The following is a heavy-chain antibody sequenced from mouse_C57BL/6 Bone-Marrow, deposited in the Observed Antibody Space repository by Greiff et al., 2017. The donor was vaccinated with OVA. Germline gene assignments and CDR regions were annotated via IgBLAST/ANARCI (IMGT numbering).Heavy chain of an antibody. CDR2: ISDGGSYT. Sequence: EVQLVESGGGLVKPGGSLKLSCAASGFTFSSYAMSWVRQTPEKRLEWVATISDGGSYTYYPDNVKGRFTSTRDNAKNNLYLQMSHLKSKDTSMYYCAREYYCGSSYWYFDVWGTGTTVTVSS. J-gene: IGHJ1*03. V-gene: IGHV5-4*01. CDR1: GFTFSSYA. CDR3: AREYYCGSSYWYFDV. D-gene: IGHD1-1*01.